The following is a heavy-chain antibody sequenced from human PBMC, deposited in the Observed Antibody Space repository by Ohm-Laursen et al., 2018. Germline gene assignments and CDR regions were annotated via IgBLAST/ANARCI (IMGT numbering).Heavy chain of an antibody. CDR2: IKHDGSEK. V-gene: IGHV3-7*01. CDR1: GFSVSSYE. J-gene: IGHJ4*02. D-gene: IGHD2/OR15-2a*01. CDR3: ARESIAPFF. Sequence: SLRLSCAASGFSVSSYEMNWVRQAPGKGLEWVANIKHDGSEKYYVDSVKGRFTISRDNAKNSLYLQMDSLRVEDTAVYFCARESIAPFFWGQGTLVTVSS.